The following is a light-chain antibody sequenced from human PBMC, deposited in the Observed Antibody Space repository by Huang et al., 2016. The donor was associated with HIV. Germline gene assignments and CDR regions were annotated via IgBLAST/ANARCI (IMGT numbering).Light chain of an antibody. CDR1: QSVLYGPNNKNY. CDR3: QQYFSTSLT. CDR2: WTS. Sequence: DIVMTKSPDYLSVSLGVRAAINCKSSQSVLYGPNNKNYLTWYQQKPGQSPTLLIYWTSTREPRVPERFHGSGSGTDFTLTISSLQTEDVAVYYCQQYFSTSLTFGGGTKVEIK. J-gene: IGKJ4*01. V-gene: IGKV4-1*01.